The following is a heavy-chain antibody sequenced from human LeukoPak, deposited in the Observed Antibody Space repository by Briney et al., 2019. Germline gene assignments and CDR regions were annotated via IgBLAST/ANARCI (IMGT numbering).Heavy chain of an antibody. D-gene: IGHD1-26*01. CDR2: ISNSGSTI. V-gene: IGHV3-48*03. CDR3: ANHPRWVGDY. CDR1: GFTFSSYE. J-gene: IGHJ4*02. Sequence: GGSLRLSCAASGFTFSSYEMNWVRQAPGKGLEWVSYISNSGSTIYYADSVKGRFTISRDNAKNSLYLQMNSLRAEDTAVYYCANHPRWVGDYWGQGTLVTVSS.